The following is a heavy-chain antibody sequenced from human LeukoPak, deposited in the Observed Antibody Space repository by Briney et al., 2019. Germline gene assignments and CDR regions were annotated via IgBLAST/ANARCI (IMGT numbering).Heavy chain of an antibody. CDR3: ARRHHYYYYMDV. V-gene: IGHV4-4*09. Sequence: SETLSLTCTVSGGSVSSYYWTWIRQPPGKGLEWIGYIYTSGGTNYNPSLSSRVTISVDTSENQFSLILSSMTAADTAVYYCARRHHYYYYMDVWGKGTTVTVSS. CDR2: IYTSGGT. CDR1: GGSVSSYY. J-gene: IGHJ6*03.